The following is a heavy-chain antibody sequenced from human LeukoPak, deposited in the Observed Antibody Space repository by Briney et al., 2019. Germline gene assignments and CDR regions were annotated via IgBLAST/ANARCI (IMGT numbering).Heavy chain of an antibody. CDR3: AKDASLGGSYYNGN. J-gene: IGHJ4*02. V-gene: IGHV3-23*01. CDR1: GFTFSSYA. CDR2: LSGSGAST. D-gene: IGHD1-26*01. Sequence: GGSLRLSCAAPGFTFSSYAMAWVRQAPGKGLEWVSGLSGSGASTYYANSVKGRFTISRDNSKNTLYLQMNSLRAEDTALYYCAKDASLGGSYYNGNWGRGTLVTVSS.